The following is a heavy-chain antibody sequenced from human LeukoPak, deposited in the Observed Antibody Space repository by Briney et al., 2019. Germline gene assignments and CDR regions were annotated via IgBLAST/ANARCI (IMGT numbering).Heavy chain of an antibody. D-gene: IGHD5-12*01. CDR2: ISGNGGRT. Sequence: PGGSLRLSCAASGFTFSRYAMSWVRQAPGKGLEWVSVISGNGGRTYYADSVKGPFTISRDNTKNTLYLQMNSLRADDTAVYYCAKVRDLDIVLGRFDNWGQGTLVTVSS. V-gene: IGHV3-23*01. CDR1: GFTFSRYA. CDR3: AKVRDLDIVLGRFDN. J-gene: IGHJ5*02.